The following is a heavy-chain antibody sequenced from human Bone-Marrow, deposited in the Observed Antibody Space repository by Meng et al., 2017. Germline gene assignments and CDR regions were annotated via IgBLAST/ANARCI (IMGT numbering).Heavy chain of an antibody. CDR2: MRPNSDNT. CDR1: GYTFTSYD. J-gene: IGHJ5*02. Sequence: FHLVQSGAAVKMPGASVKVSCKASGYTFTSYDINWVRQATGQGLEWMGYMRPNSDNTDYAQKFQGRITMTTNTSISTAYMELSSLTSEDTAVYYCAREGLDPWGQGTLVTVPQ. CDR3: AREGLDP. V-gene: IGHV1-8*01.